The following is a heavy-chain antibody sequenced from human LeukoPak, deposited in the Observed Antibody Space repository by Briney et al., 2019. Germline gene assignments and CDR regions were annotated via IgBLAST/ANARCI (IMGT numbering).Heavy chain of an antibody. CDR2: INHSGST. Sequence: KASETLSLTCAVYGGSFSGYYWSWIRQPPGKGLEWIGEINHSGSTNYNPSLKSRVTISVDTSKNQFSLKLSSVTAADTAVYYCARQGGRITMTYYFDYWGQGTLVTVSS. CDR3: ARQGGRITMTYYFDY. J-gene: IGHJ4*02. D-gene: IGHD3-22*01. CDR1: GGSFSGYY. V-gene: IGHV4-34*01.